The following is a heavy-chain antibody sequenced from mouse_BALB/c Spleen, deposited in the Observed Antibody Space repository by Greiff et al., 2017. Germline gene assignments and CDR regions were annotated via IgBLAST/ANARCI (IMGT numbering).Heavy chain of an antibody. CDR3: AREYYYGSSYETWFAY. V-gene: IGHV1-39*01. D-gene: IGHD1-1*01. CDR1: GYSFTGYN. J-gene: IGHJ3*01. CDR2: IDPYYGGT. Sequence: VHVKQSGPELEKPGASVKISCKASGYSFTGYNMNWVKQSNGKSLEWIGNIDPYYGGTSYNQKFKGKATLTVDKSSSTAYMQLKSLTSEDSAVYYCAREYYYGSSYETWFAYWGQGTLVTVSA.